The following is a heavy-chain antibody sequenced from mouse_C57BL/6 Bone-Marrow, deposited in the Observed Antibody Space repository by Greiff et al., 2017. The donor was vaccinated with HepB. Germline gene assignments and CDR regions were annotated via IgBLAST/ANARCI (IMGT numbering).Heavy chain of an antibody. CDR2: IDPENGDT. CDR3: TPRIYYYGSRDYFDY. V-gene: IGHV14-4*01. Sequence: EVQLQQSGAELVRPGASVKLSCTASGFNIKDDYMHWVKQRPEQGLEWIGWIDPENGDTEYASKFQGKATITADTSSNTAYLQLSSLTSEDTAVYYCTPRIYYYGSRDYFDYWGQGTTLTVSS. J-gene: IGHJ2*01. D-gene: IGHD1-1*01. CDR1: GFNIKDDY.